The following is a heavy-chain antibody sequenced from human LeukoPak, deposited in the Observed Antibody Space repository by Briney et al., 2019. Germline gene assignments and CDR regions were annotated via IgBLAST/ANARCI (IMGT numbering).Heavy chain of an antibody. Sequence: GASVKVSCKASGYTFTSYAMNWVRQAPGQGLEWMGWINTNTGNPTYAQGFTGRFVFSLDTSVSTAYLQISSLKAEDTAVYYCARDIPIVVVTAIDYYYYGMDVWGQGTTVTVSS. CDR2: INTNTGNP. D-gene: IGHD2-21*02. J-gene: IGHJ6*02. CDR1: GYTFTSYA. CDR3: ARDIPIVVVTAIDYYYYGMDV. V-gene: IGHV7-4-1*02.